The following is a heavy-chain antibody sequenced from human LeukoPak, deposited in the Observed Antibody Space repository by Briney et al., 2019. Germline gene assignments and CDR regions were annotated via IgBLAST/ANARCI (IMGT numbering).Heavy chain of an antibody. CDR1: GFTFDDYA. D-gene: IGHD3-22*01. V-gene: IGHV3-9*01. CDR3: AKDYYYDSSGPNFDY. CDR2: ISWNSGSI. Sequence: GGSLRLSCAASGFTFDDYAMHWVRQAPGKGLEWVSGISWNSGSIGYADSVKGRFTISRDNAKNSLYLQMNSLRAEDTALYCCAKDYYYDSSGPNFDYWGQGTLVTVSS. J-gene: IGHJ4*02.